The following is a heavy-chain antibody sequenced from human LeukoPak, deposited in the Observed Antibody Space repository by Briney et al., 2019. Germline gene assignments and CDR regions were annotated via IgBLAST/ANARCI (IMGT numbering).Heavy chain of an antibody. J-gene: IGHJ4*02. V-gene: IGHV3-30*18. CDR2: ISYDGSNK. Sequence: GGSLRLSCAASGFTFSSYGMHWVRQAPGKGLEWVAVISYDGSNKYYADSVKGRFTISRDNSKNTLYLQMNSLRAEDTAVYYCAKPGVTLYYGSDDYWGQGTLVTVSS. CDR3: AKPGVTLYYGSDDY. CDR1: GFTFSSYG. D-gene: IGHD3-10*01.